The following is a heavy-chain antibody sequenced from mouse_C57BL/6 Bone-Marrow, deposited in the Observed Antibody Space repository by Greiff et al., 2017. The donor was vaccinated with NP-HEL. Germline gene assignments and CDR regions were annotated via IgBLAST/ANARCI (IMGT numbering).Heavy chain of an antibody. CDR2: IFPGSGIT. Sequence: QVQLQQSGPELVRPGASVKISCKAPGYTFTSHWMQWVRQRPGQGLEWVGEIFPGSGITYYTEKFKGRATLTVDTSSSTPYLQLSSLTSEDSAVYFCARERGYDYDEERVDYWGQGTTLTVSS. V-gene: IGHV1-56*01. J-gene: IGHJ2*01. D-gene: IGHD2-4*01. CDR3: ARERGYDYDEERVDY. CDR1: GYTFTSHW.